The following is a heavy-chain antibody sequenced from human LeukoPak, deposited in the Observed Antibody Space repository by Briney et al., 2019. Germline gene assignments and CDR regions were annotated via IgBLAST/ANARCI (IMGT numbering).Heavy chain of an antibody. Sequence: WKSLRLSCTASGFTFSSFAMHWVRQAPGKGLEWVAVISYDGSNKYFADSVNGRFTISRDNSKNTLYLQMNSLRAEDTAVFYCARDQMISAVGLDYWGQGTVVTVSS. J-gene: IGHJ4*02. CDR3: ARDQMISAVGLDY. CDR2: ISYDGSNK. CDR1: GFTFSSFA. D-gene: IGHD6-13*01. V-gene: IGHV3-30-3*01.